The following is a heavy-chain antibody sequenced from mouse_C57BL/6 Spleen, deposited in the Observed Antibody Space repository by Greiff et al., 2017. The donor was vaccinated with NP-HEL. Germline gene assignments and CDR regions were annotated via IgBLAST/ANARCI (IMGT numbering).Heavy chain of an antibody. CDR3: ARDGNYARVDAMDY. V-gene: IGHV5-4*01. CDR1: GFTFSSYA. D-gene: IGHD2-1*01. J-gene: IGHJ4*01. CDR2: ISDGGSYT. Sequence: DVHLVESGGGLVKPGGSLKLSCAASGFTFSSYAMSWVRQTPEKRLEWVATISDGGSYTYYPDNVKGRFTISRDNAKNNLYLQMSHLKSEDTAMYYCARDGNYARVDAMDYWGQGTSVTVSS.